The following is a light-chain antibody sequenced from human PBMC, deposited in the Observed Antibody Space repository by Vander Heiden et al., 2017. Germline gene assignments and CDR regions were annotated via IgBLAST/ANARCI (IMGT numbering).Light chain of an antibody. CDR3: QQRNGWPLT. Sequence: IVLTPSPATLSWSPGERATISCRASQNIGIDLAWYQHKPGQAPRLLISDASDRATGIPARFSGSGSGTDFTLTISSLEPEDVAVYYCQQRNGWPLTFGGGTKMDIK. J-gene: IGKJ4*01. CDR2: DAS. V-gene: IGKV3-11*01. CDR1: QNIGID.